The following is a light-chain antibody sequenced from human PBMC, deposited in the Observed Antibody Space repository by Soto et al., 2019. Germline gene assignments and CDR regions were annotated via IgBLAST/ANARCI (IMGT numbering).Light chain of an antibody. CDR1: QSLVHSDGIAY. J-gene: IGKJ5*01. V-gene: IGKV2-30*02. CDR2: KVS. CDR3: MQGTHWPIT. Sequence: DVVMTQSPLSLPVTPGQPASISCRSNQSLVHSDGIAYFSWFQQRPGRSPRRLIYKVSNRDSGVPARFSGSGSVNDFALKISRVEAEDVGVYYCMQGTHWPITFGQGTRLEIK.